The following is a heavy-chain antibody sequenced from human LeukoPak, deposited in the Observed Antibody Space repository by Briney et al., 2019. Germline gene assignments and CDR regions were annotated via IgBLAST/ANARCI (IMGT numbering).Heavy chain of an antibody. CDR2: IYSGGST. CDR1: GFTVISNY. V-gene: IGHV3-53*01. J-gene: IGHJ4*02. D-gene: IGHD3-22*01. Sequence: PGGSLRLSCAASGFTVISNYMSWVRRAPGKGLEWVSVIYSGGSTYYADSVKGRFTISRDNSKNTVYLQMNSLRAEDTAVYYCARDLNYDSAYWGQGTLVTVSS. CDR3: ARDLNYDSAY.